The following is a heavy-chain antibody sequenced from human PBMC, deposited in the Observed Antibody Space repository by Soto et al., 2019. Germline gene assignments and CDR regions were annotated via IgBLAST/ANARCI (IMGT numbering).Heavy chain of an antibody. V-gene: IGHV4-4*02. CDR1: GGSISSSRW. CDR2: IYYSGST. J-gene: IGHJ6*02. Sequence: SETLSLTCAVSGGSISSSRWWNWVRQPPGKGLEWIGYIYYSGSTNYNPSLKSRVTISVDTSKNQFSLKLSSVTAADTAVYYCARTYYDFWSGLQGWQHGMDVWGQGTTVTVSS. D-gene: IGHD3-3*01. CDR3: ARTYYDFWSGLQGWQHGMDV.